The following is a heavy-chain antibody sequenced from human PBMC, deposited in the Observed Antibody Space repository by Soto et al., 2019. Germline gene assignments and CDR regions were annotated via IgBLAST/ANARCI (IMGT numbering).Heavy chain of an antibody. CDR3: ARSPNYYGSGRLNYGMDV. Sequence: SVKVSCKASGGTFSSYAISWVRQAPGQGLEWMGGIIPIFGTANYAQKFQGRVTITADESTSTAYMELSSLRSEDTAVYYCARSPNYYGSGRLNYGMDVWGQGTRVTVSS. D-gene: IGHD3-10*01. CDR1: GGTFSSYA. CDR2: IIPIFGTA. V-gene: IGHV1-69*13. J-gene: IGHJ6*02.